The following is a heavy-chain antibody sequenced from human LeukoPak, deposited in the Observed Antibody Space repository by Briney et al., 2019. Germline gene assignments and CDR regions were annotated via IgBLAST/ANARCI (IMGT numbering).Heavy chain of an antibody. CDR3: ARATVTTGVDP. J-gene: IGHJ5*02. D-gene: IGHD4-11*01. V-gene: IGHV4-34*01. Sequence: SETLSLTCAVYGGSFSGYYWSWIRQPPGKGLEWIGEINHSGSTNYNPSLKSRVTISVDTSKNQFSLKLSSVTAADTAVYYCARATVTTGVDPWGQGTLVTVSS. CDR1: GGSFSGYY. CDR2: INHSGST.